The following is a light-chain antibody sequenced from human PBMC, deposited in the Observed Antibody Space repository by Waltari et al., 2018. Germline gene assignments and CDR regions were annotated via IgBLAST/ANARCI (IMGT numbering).Light chain of an antibody. V-gene: IGLV2-14*01. CDR3: SSYTSTSSYV. CDR1: SSDVGGYNF. Sequence: QSALTQPASVSGSPGQSITISCTGTSSDVGGYNFVSWYQQHPGKAPKLIIYDVTERPSGFSHRFSGSKSGNTASLTISGLQAEDEADYYCSSYTSTSSYVFGAETKVTVL. J-gene: IGLJ1*01. CDR2: DVT.